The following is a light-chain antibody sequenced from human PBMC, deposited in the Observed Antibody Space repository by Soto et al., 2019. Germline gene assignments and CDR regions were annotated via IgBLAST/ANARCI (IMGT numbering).Light chain of an antibody. Sequence: DIVMTQSPDTLSVSPGERATLSCSASQSVSSNLAWYQQKPGQAPRLLIYEASSRATGIPDRFSGGGSGTDFTLSISKVEPEDFAVYYCQQYGRPPRATFGQGTRLEIK. CDR1: QSVSSN. V-gene: IGKV3-20*01. CDR3: QQYGRPPRAT. CDR2: EAS. J-gene: IGKJ5*01.